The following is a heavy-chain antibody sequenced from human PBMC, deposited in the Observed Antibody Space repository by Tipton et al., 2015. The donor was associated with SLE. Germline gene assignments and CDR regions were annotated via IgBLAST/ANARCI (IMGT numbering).Heavy chain of an antibody. D-gene: IGHD1-14*01. V-gene: IGHV3-11*01. CDR1: GFTVSSNY. CDR2: ISSGSSTR. J-gene: IGHJ6*02. Sequence: SLRLSCVASGFTVSSNYMGWVRQAPGKGLEWVSYISSGSSTRNYADSVKGRFTISRDNAKNSLYVQMNSLRADDTAVYYCARENPLGGMGVWGQGTTVTVSS. CDR3: ARENPLGGMGV.